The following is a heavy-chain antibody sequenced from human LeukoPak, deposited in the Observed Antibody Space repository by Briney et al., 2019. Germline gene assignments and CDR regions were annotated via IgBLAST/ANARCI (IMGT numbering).Heavy chain of an antibody. CDR2: ISGSGGST. CDR3: AKDQGYYYDSSGYFYY. V-gene: IGHV3-23*01. J-gene: IGHJ4*02. D-gene: IGHD3-22*01. Sequence: GGSLRLSCAASGFTFSSYAMSWVRQAPGKGLKWVSAISGSGGSTYYADSVKGRFTISRDNSKNTLYPQMNSLRAEDTAVYYCAKDQGYYYDSSGYFYYWGQGTLVTVSS. CDR1: GFTFSSYA.